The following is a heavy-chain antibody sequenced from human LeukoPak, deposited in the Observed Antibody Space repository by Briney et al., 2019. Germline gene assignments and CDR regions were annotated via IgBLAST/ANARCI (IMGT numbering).Heavy chain of an antibody. D-gene: IGHD2-15*01. Sequence: PSETLSLTCTVSGGSISSSSYYWGWIRQPPGKGLEWIGSIYYSGSTYYNPSLKSRVTISVDTSKNQFSLKLSSVTAADTAVYYCARAVVVVAATEFDYWGQGTLVTVSS. CDR2: IYYSGST. CDR1: GGSISSSSYY. V-gene: IGHV4-39*07. CDR3: ARAVVVVAATEFDY. J-gene: IGHJ4*02.